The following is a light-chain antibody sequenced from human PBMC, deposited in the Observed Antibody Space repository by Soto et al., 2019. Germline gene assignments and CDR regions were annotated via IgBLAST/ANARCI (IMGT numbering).Light chain of an antibody. CDR3: QQYSASLT. CDR1: ESISSW. V-gene: IGKV1-5*03. CDR2: KAS. Sequence: DIQMTQSPSTLSASVGDRIIITCRASESISSWLAWYQQKPGKAPKLLIYKASTLESGVPSRFSASGSGTEFTLTISSLQPDDSATYFCQQYSASLTCGGGTKVEIK. J-gene: IGKJ4*01.